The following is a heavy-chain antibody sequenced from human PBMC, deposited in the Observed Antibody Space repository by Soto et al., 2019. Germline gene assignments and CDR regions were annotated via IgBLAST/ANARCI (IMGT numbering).Heavy chain of an antibody. CDR1: GGSISSYY. V-gene: IGHV4-59*01. CDR2: IYYSGST. J-gene: IGHJ6*03. D-gene: IGHD2-2*01. Sequence: SETLSLTCTVSGGSISSYYWSWIRQPPGKGLEWIGYIYYSGSTNYNPSLKSRVTISVDTSKNQFSLKLSSVTAADTAVYYCASMDCSSTSCYGGHYYYYYMDVWGKGTTVTVSS. CDR3: ASMDCSSTSCYGGHYYYYYMDV.